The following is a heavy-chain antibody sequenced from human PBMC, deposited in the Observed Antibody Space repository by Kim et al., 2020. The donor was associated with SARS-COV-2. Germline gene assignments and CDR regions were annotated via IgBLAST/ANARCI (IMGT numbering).Heavy chain of an antibody. J-gene: IGHJ3*02. V-gene: IGHV3-30-3*01. Sequence: GGSLRLSCAASGFTFSSYAMHWVRQAPGKGLEWVAVISYDGSNKYYADSVKGRFTISRDNSKNTLYLQMNSLRAEDTAVYYCARGMRVVPAASWGGDAFDIWGQGTMVTVSS. D-gene: IGHD2-2*01. CDR3: ARGMRVVPAASWGGDAFDI. CDR1: GFTFSSYA. CDR2: ISYDGSNK.